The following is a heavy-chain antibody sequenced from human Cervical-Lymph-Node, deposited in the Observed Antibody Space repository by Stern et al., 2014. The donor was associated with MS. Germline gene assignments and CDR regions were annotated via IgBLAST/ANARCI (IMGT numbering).Heavy chain of an antibody. D-gene: IGHD2/OR15-2a*01. CDR3: ARCNWDDAFDI. J-gene: IGHJ3*02. V-gene: IGHV4-59*01. CDR1: GGSISNYY. Sequence: QVQLQESGPGLVKPSETLSLTCTVSGGSISNYYWSWIRQPPGKGLEWIGYIYHTGSTNYNPSLKSLVTISLDPSKNQFSLKLSSVTAADTATYYCARCNWDDAFDIWGQGTMVTVSS. CDR2: IYHTGST.